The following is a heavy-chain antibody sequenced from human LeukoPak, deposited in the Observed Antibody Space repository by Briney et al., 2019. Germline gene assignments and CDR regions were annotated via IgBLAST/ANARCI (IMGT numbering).Heavy chain of an antibody. Sequence: ASVKVSCKASGYTFTSYGISWVRQAPGQGLEWMGWISAYNGNTNYAQKLQGRVTMTTDTSTSTAYMELRSLRSDDTAVYYCARDQPGCYALLEVLYYCYGMDVWGQGTTVTVSS. D-gene: IGHD4/OR15-4a*01. CDR3: ARDQPGCYALLEVLYYCYGMDV. CDR1: GYTFTSYG. V-gene: IGHV1-18*01. CDR2: ISAYNGNT. J-gene: IGHJ6*02.